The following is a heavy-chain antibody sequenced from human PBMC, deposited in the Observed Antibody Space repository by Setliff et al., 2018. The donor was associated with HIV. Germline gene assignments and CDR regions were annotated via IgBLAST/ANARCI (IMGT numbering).Heavy chain of an antibody. CDR2: IKSKTDGGTT. D-gene: IGHD6-19*01. Sequence: GGSLRLSCAASGFTFSNAWMSWVRQAPGKGLEWVGRIKSKTDGGTTDYAAPVKGRFTISRDDSKNTLYLQMNSLRAEGTGVYYCARAFAGQWLTPPPDGGQGTLVTVSS. V-gene: IGHV3-15*01. J-gene: IGHJ4*02. CDR1: GFTFSNAW. CDR3: ARAFAGQWLTPPPD.